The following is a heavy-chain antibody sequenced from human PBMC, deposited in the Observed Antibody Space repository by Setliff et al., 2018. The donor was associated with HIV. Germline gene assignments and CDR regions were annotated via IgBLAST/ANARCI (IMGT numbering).Heavy chain of an antibody. Sequence: PGGSLRLSCAASGFTFSSYEMTWVRQAPGKGLEWVSYISRSGNTIYYADSVKGRFTISRDNAKNSLYLQMNSLRAEDTAVYYCARVMIGYSGYDAFDYWGQGTLVTVSS. V-gene: IGHV3-48*03. D-gene: IGHD5-12*01. J-gene: IGHJ4*02. CDR3: ARVMIGYSGYDAFDY. CDR1: GFTFSSYE. CDR2: ISRSGNTI.